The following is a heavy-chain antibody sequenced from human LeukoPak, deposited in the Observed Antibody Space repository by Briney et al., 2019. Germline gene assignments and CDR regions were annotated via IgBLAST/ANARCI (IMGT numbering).Heavy chain of an antibody. CDR2: IYGGGSGST. J-gene: IGHJ4*02. CDR1: GFTFSSYA. D-gene: IGHD1-14*01. Sequence: GGSLRLSCAASGFTFSSYAMSWVRQAPGKGLEWVSGIYGGGSGSTFYAESVKGRFTISRDNSKNTLYLQMNSLRDEDTAIYYCAKDFTPDGIWDIDYWGRGTLITVSS. CDR3: AKDFTPDGIWDIDY. V-gene: IGHV3-23*01.